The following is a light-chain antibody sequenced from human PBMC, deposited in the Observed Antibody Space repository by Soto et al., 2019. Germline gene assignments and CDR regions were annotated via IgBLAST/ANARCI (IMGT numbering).Light chain of an antibody. Sequence: DTQMTQSPSSLSASVGDSVIITCRASQNIRKFLNWYQQKPGKAPKLLIYGASILKGGVPSRFSGSASGTHFTLTITNLQPEDLATYYCQQTNDNPRTFGQGTKVEIK. CDR3: QQTNDNPRT. J-gene: IGKJ1*01. V-gene: IGKV1-39*01. CDR2: GAS. CDR1: QNIRKF.